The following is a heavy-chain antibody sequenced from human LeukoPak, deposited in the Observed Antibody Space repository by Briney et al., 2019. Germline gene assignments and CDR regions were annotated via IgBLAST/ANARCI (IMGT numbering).Heavy chain of an antibody. V-gene: IGHV4-31*03. CDR2: SYYSGST. CDR1: GGPIIRGGHY. J-gene: IGHJ4*02. D-gene: IGHD2-15*01. Sequence: SETLSLICTVSGGPIIRGGHYWSWIRQYPGKGLEWIGYSYYSGSTHYNPSLESRVTISVDTSKRQFSLKLSSVTAADTAIYYCASASSGAVAATVLDYWGQGAPVTVSS. CDR3: ASASSGAVAATVLDY.